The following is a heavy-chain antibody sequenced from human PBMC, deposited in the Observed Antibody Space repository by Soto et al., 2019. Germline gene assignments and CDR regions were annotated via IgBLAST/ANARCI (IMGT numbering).Heavy chain of an antibody. D-gene: IGHD6-19*01. CDR2: IWYDGSNK. CDR3: ARGAIVRVAVAGGDAFDI. CDR1: GFTYSSYG. V-gene: IGHV3-33*01. Sequence: TGGSLRLSCAASGFTYSSYGMHWVRQAPGKGLEWVAVIWYDGSNKYYADSVKGRFTISRDNSKNTLYLQMNSLRAEDTAVYYCARGAIVRVAVAGGDAFDIWGQGTMVTVSS. J-gene: IGHJ3*02.